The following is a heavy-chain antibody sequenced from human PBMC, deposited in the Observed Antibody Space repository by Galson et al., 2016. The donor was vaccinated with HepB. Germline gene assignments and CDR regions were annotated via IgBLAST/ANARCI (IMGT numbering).Heavy chain of an antibody. J-gene: IGHJ4*02. V-gene: IGHV3-23*01. CDR3: AKAPSGWSYYFDY. Sequence: SLRLSCAASGFPFSPYAMSWVRQPPGKGLEWVSTMSGSGGTTYYADSVKGRFTISRDNSKNTVFLQMNSLTAEDTAVYYCAKAPSGWSYYFDYWGQGILVTVSS. CDR2: MSGSGGTT. D-gene: IGHD6-19*01. CDR1: GFPFSPYA.